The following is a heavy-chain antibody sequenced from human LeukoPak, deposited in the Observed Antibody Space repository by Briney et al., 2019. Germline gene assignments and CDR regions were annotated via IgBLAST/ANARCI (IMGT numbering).Heavy chain of an antibody. CDR1: EFTLRSYS. CDR3: ARDASGSSIGVIDF. CDR2: ISTSSTYI. D-gene: IGHD1-26*01. V-gene: IGHV3-21*01. Sequence: GGSLRLSCAASEFTLRSYSMHWVRQAPGKGLEWVSYISTSSTYIYYADSVMGRFTISRDNAKNSLYLHMSSLRAEDTAVYYCARDASGSSIGVIDFWGQGTLVTVSS. J-gene: IGHJ4*02.